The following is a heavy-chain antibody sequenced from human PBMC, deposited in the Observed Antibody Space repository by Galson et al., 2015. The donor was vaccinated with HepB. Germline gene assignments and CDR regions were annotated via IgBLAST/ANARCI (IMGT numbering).Heavy chain of an antibody. CDR3: ARGRQGYCSSTSCYAYYYYYMDV. D-gene: IGHD2-2*01. J-gene: IGHJ6*03. V-gene: IGHV1-46*01. CDR2: INPSGGST. CDR1: GYTFTSYY. Sequence: VKVSCKASGYTFTSYYMHWVRQAPGQGLEWMGIINPSGGSTSYAQKFQGRVTMTRDTSTSTVYMELSSLRSEDTAVYYCARGRQGYCSSTSCYAYYYYYMDVWGKGTTVTVSS.